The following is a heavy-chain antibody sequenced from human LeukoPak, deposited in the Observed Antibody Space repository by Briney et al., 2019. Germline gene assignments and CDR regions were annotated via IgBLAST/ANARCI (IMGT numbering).Heavy chain of an antibody. Sequence: SETLSLTCTVSGGSISGSYWSWIRQPPGKGLEWIAYMYNSGSTNYNPSLKSRVTISVDTSKNQFSLKLSSVTAADTAVYYCATRNLYSSSLDYWGQGTLVTVSS. J-gene: IGHJ4*02. CDR3: ATRNLYSSSLDY. CDR1: GGSISGSY. CDR2: MYNSGST. D-gene: IGHD6-13*01. V-gene: IGHV4-59*08.